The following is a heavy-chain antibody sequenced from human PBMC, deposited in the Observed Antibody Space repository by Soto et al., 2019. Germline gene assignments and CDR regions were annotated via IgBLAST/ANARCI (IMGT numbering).Heavy chain of an antibody. D-gene: IGHD2-8*02. CDR2: IYYSGST. J-gene: IGHJ2*01. Sequence: QLQLQESGPGLVKPSETLSLTCTVSGGSISSSSYYWGWIRQPPGKGLEWIGSIYYSGSTYYNPSLKSRVTLSVDTSKNQFSLKLSSVTAADTAVYYCARLGGVDWYFDLWGRGTLVTVSS. CDR3: ARLGGVDWYFDL. CDR1: GGSISSSSYY. V-gene: IGHV4-39*01.